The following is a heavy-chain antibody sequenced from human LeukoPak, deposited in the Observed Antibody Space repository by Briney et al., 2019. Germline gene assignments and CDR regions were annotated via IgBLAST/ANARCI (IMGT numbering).Heavy chain of an antibody. D-gene: IGHD3-22*01. J-gene: IGHJ4*02. Sequence: PSETLSLTCAVYGGSFSGYYWSWIRQPPGKGLEWIGEINHGGSTNYNPSLKSRVTISVDTSKNQFSLKLSSVTAADTAVYYCARDPPNAHYDSSGYYPLDDYWGQGTLVTVSS. CDR3: ARDPPNAHYDSSGYYPLDDY. V-gene: IGHV4-34*01. CDR2: INHGGST. CDR1: GGSFSGYY.